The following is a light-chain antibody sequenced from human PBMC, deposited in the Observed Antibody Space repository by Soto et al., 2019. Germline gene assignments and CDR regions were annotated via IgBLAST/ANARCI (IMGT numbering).Light chain of an antibody. CDR2: SAS. CDR3: QQSSSNPLT. CDR1: QSISSY. V-gene: IGKV1-39*01. J-gene: IGKJ4*01. Sequence: DIQMTQSPSSLSASVGDRVTITCRASQSISSYLNWYQQKPGKAPNLLIYSASKFHSGVPSRFSGSGSGTDFTLIISSLQPEDFATYYCQQSSSNPLTFGGGTRV.